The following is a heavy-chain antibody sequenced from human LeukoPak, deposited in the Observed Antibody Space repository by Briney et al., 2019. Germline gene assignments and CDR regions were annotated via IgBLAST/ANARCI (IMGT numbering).Heavy chain of an antibody. CDR1: GFTFSSYD. V-gene: IGHV3-13*01. D-gene: IGHD1-26*01. CDR2: IGTACDT. CDR3: ARGGSIVGATDAFDI. J-gene: IGHJ3*02. Sequence: GGSLRLSCAASGFTFSSYDMHWIRQATGKGLEWVSAIGTACDTYYPDSVKLRFTISRENAKNSLYLQMNSLRAGDTDVYYCARGGSIVGATDAFDIWGEGTMVTVSS.